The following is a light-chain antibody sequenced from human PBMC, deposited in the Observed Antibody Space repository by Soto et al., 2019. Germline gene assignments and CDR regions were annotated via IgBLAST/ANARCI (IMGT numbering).Light chain of an antibody. Sequence: DIQMTQSPSSLSASVGDRVTITCRTGQTIGNYLNWYQQKPGRAPKLQIYAASSLPDGVPSRFSGSGSGTEFNLTISRLEREDFATYYCQKSHSSPLTFGGGTKVEI. CDR3: QKSHSSPLT. J-gene: IGKJ4*01. CDR2: AAS. CDR1: QTIGNY. V-gene: IGKV1-39*01.